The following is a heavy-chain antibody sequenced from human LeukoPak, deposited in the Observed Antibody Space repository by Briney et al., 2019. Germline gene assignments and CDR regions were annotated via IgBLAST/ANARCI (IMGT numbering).Heavy chain of an antibody. V-gene: IGHV4-38-2*01. CDR2: IYHSGST. Sequence: SETLSLTCAVSGYSISSGYYWGCIRQPPGKGLEWIGSIYHSGSTYYNPSLKSRVTISVDTSKNQFSLRLTSVTAADTAVYYCARLTRSYCFDYWGQGTLVTVSS. CDR1: GYSISSGYY. D-gene: IGHD1-26*01. J-gene: IGHJ4*02. CDR3: ARLTRSYCFDY.